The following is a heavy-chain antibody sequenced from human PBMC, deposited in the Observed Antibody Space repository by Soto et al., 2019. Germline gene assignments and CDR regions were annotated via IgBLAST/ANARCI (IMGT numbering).Heavy chain of an antibody. J-gene: IGHJ3*02. Sequence: QLQLQESGPGLVKPSETLSLTCTVSGGSISSFSYYWGWIRQPPGKGLEWIGSIYYSGNTYYNPYYHPSLMSRVTFSADPPKPQFSLKLSSVTAADTAVYYCARPQRDWSTMVRGVDPPHDAFAIWGQGTMVTVSS. D-gene: IGHD3-10*01. CDR2: IYYSGNT. V-gene: IGHV4-39*01. CDR3: ARPQRDWSTMVRGVDPPHDAFAI. CDR1: GGSISSFSYY.